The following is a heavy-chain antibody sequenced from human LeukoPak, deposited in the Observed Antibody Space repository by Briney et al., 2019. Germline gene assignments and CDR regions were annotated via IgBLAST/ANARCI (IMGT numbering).Heavy chain of an antibody. CDR3: ARVSSIAARIDY. CDR1: GYTFSIYG. J-gene: IGHJ4*02. D-gene: IGHD6-6*01. Sequence: ASVKVSCKASGYTFSIYGFSWVRQAPGQGLEWMGWISAYNGNTNYAQKFQGRVTMTTDTSTSTAHMELRSLRSDDTAVYYCARVSSIAARIDYWGQGTLVTVSS. CDR2: ISAYNGNT. V-gene: IGHV1-18*01.